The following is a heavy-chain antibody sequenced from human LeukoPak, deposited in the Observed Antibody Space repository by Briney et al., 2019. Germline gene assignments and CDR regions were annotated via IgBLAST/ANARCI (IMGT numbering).Heavy chain of an antibody. CDR3: ARGPTTDYYDGSGYYFFDY. J-gene: IGHJ4*02. CDR2: INHGGRT. V-gene: IGHV4-34*01. CDR1: GFTFSSYG. D-gene: IGHD3-22*01. Sequence: PGGSRRLSCAASGFTFSSYGMHWVRQPPGKGLEWIGEINHGGRTNYNPSLKSRVSISLDTSKNQFSLKLSSVTAADTAVYYCARGPTTDYYDGSGYYFFDYWGQGTLVTVSS.